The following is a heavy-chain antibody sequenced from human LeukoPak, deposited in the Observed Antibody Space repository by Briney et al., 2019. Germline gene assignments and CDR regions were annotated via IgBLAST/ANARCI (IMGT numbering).Heavy chain of an antibody. CDR3: ARDMGAGDFWSGYSGYFDY. V-gene: IGHV1-18*01. CDR2: ISAYNGNT. Sequence: ASVKVSCKASGYTFTSYGISWVRQAPGQGLEWMGWISAYNGNTNYAQKLQGRVTMTTDTSTSTAYMELRSLRSDDTAVYYCARDMGAGDFWSGYSGYFDYWGQGTLVTVSS. J-gene: IGHJ4*02. CDR1: GYTFTSYG. D-gene: IGHD3-3*01.